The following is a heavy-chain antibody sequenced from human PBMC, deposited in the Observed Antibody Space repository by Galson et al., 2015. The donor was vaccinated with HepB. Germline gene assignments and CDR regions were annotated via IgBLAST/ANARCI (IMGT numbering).Heavy chain of an antibody. CDR3: ARGGIITIFGVVINWFHYYGTDV. Sequence: SVKVSCKASGYTFTSYYMHWVRQAPGQGLEWMGIINPSGGSTSYAQKFQGRVTMTRDTSTSTVYMELSSLRSEDTAVYYCARGGIITIFGVVINWFHYYGTDVWGQGTTVTVSS. CDR2: INPSGGST. V-gene: IGHV1-46*01. D-gene: IGHD3-3*01. CDR1: GYTFTSYY. J-gene: IGHJ6*02.